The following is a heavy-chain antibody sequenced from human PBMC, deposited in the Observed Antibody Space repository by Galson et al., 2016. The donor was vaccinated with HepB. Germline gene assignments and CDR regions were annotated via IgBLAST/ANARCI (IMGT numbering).Heavy chain of an antibody. D-gene: IGHD4-17*01. CDR1: GGSISTYY. Sequence: ETLSLTCTVSGGSISTYYWTWIRQPPGKGLEWIGSIYFSGATKYNPSLKTRVTLSLDKSKNQFALKLTSLTAADTSLYYCARLQWDYNDYFFDYWGQGTLVTVSS. V-gene: IGHV4-59*08. CDR2: IYFSGAT. J-gene: IGHJ4*02. CDR3: ARLQWDYNDYFFDY.